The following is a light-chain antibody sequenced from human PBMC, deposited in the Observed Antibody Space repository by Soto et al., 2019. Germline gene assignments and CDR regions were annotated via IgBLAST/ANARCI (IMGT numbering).Light chain of an antibody. V-gene: IGKV1-13*02. CDR3: QQCNSNPIA. J-gene: IGKJ5*01. Sequence: AIKLTQSPSSLSASVGDRVTITCRASQDIRGALAWYKQKPGKATKILIYDVSTLESGVLTRFSGSSSGTDFTLTIRSLQPLDFETYDGQQCNSNPIAVGQGTRLEI. CDR1: QDIRGA. CDR2: DVS.